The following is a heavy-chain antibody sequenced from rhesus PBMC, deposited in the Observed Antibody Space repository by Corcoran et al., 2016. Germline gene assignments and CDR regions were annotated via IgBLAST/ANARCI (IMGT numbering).Heavy chain of an antibody. CDR3: ARGCTYRGCPLVQIDY. D-gene: IGHD2-21*01. Sequence: QLQLQESGPGLVKPSETLSLTCAVSGDSIINNHSVWIRQPPGKGLEWIGRIFGGGGNTDYNPSLKSRVTISTDTSKNQFSLKVNSVIAADTAVYYCARGCTYRGCPLVQIDYWGQGVLVTVSS. V-gene: IGHV4-173*01. CDR2: IFGGGGNT. J-gene: IGHJ4*01. CDR1: GDSIINNH.